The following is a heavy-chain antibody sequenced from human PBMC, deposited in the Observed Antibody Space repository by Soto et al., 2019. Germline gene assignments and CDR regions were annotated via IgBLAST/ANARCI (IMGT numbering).Heavy chain of an antibody. CDR3: ARLQGATVVTPLDY. D-gene: IGHD4-17*01. CDR1: GGSISSYY. J-gene: IGHJ4*02. Sequence: QVQLQESGPGLVKPSETLSLTCTVSGGSISSYYWSWIRQPPGKGLEWIGYIYYSGSTNYNPSLKSRVTIRVXTXMNQFSLKLSSVTAADTAVYYCARLQGATVVTPLDYWGQGTLVTVSS. V-gene: IGHV4-59*08. CDR2: IYYSGST.